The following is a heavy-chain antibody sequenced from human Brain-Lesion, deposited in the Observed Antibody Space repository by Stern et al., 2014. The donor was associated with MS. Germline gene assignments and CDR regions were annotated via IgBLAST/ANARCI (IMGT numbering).Heavy chain of an antibody. J-gene: IGHJ4*02. CDR2: SDHSGST. V-gene: IGHV4-4*02. CDR3: ARFPASRPHVFDS. Sequence: VQLVESGPGLVKPSGTLSLTCAVSGGSISSSNWWSWVRQSPGKGLEWIGESDHSGSTIYNPSLKSRVTVSVNKPKTPFPLTRRSVTAADTAVYFCARFPASRPHVFDSWGQGTLVTVSS. D-gene: IGHD6-13*01. CDR1: GGSISSSNW.